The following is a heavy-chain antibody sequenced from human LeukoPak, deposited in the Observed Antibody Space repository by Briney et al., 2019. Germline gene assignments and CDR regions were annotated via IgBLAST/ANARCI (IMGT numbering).Heavy chain of an antibody. J-gene: IGHJ6*02. CDR3: AKGGTIVEIPAGRGGYYYYGMDV. D-gene: IGHD2-2*01. V-gene: IGHV1-2*02. CDR1: GYTFTGYY. Sequence: ASVKVSCKASGYTFTGYYIHWVRQAPGQGLEWMGWINPNSGDTNSSQKFQGRVSMTRETSIKTAYVELSRLRSDDTAVYYCAKGGTIVEIPAGRGGYYYYGMDVCGQGTTVTVSS. CDR2: INPNSGDT.